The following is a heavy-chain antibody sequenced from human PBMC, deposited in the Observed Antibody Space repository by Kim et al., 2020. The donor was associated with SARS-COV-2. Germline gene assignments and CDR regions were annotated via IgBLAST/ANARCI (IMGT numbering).Heavy chain of an antibody. J-gene: IGHJ3*02. CDR1: GGSFSGYY. D-gene: IGHD3-22*01. V-gene: IGHV4-34*01. Sequence: SETLSLTCAVYGGSFSGYYWSWIRQPPGKGLEWIGEINHSGSTNYNPSLKSRVTISVDTSKNQFSLKLSSVTAADTAVYYCARGKEITMIVVVIHDAFDIWGQGTMVTVSS. CDR3: ARGKEITMIVVVIHDAFDI. CDR2: INHSGST.